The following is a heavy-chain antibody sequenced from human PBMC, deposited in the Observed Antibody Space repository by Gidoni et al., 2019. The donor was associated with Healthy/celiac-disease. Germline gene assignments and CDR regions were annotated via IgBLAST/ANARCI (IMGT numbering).Heavy chain of an antibody. CDR2: ISYDGSNK. CDR3: AKGKPAVGY. D-gene: IGHD2-2*01. V-gene: IGHV3-30*18. CDR1: GFTFSSYG. J-gene: IGHJ4*02. Sequence: QVQLVESGGGVVQPGRSLRLSCAASGFTFSSYGMHWVRQAPGKGLEWVAVISYDGSNKYYADSVKGRFTISRDNSKNTLYLQMNSLRAEDTAVYYCAKGKPAVGYWGQGTLVTVSS.